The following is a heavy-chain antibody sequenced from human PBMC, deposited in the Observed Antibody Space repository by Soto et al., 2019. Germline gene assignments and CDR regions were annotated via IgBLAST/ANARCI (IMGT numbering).Heavy chain of an antibody. V-gene: IGHV3-13*05. J-gene: IGHJ6*02. Sequence: PGGSLRLSCAASGFTFSSYDMHWVRQATGKGLEWVSAIGTAGDPYYPGSVKGRFTISRENAKNSLYLQMNSLRAGDTAVYYCARGGVMTTIGYYGMDVWGQGTTVTVSS. CDR2: IGTAGDP. D-gene: IGHD3-22*01. CDR3: ARGGVMTTIGYYGMDV. CDR1: GFTFSSYD.